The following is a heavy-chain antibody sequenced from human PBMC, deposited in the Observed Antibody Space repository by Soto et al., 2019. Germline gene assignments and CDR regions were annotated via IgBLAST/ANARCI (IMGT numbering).Heavy chain of an antibody. J-gene: IGHJ5*02. CDR1: GCTFSSYA. V-gene: IGHV1-18*01. D-gene: IGHD2-15*01. Sequence: ASVKVSCKASGCTFSSYAISWVRQAPGQGLEWMGWISTYNGNTNYAQKLQGRVTMTTDTSTSTAYMELRSLRSDDTAVYYCARGFRVAATRWWFDPWGQGTLVTVS. CDR2: ISTYNGNT. CDR3: ARGFRVAATRWWFDP.